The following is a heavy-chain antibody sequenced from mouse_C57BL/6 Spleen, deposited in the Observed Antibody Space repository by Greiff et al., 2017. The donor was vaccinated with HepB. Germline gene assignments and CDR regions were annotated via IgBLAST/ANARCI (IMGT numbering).Heavy chain of an antibody. J-gene: IGHJ4*01. CDR2: ISSGGDYI. CDR1: GFTFSSYA. CDR3: TRDLDDGYYGYAMDY. Sequence: EVKLMESGEGLVKPGGSLKLSCAASGFTFSSYAMSWVRQTPEKRLEWVAYISSGGDYIYYADTVKGRFTISRDNARNTLYLQMSSLKSEDTAMYYCTRDLDDGYYGYAMDYWGQGTSVTVSS. D-gene: IGHD2-3*01. V-gene: IGHV5-9-1*02.